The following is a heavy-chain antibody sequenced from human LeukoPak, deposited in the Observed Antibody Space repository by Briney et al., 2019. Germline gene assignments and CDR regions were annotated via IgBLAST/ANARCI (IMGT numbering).Heavy chain of an antibody. CDR1: GGSISSYY. Sequence: SETLSLTCTVSGGSISSYYWSWIRQPPGKGLEWIGYIYYSRSTNYNPSLKSRVTISVDTSKNQFSLKLSSVTAADTAVYYCARSAVAALSLDYWGQGTLVTVSS. CDR2: IYYSRST. J-gene: IGHJ4*02. V-gene: IGHV4-59*01. CDR3: ARSAVAALSLDY. D-gene: IGHD2-15*01.